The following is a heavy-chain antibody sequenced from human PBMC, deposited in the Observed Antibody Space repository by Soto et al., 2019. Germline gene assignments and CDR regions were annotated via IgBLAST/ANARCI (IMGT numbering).Heavy chain of an antibody. Sequence: SETLSLTCTVSGGSISSGDYYWSWIRQPPGKGLECIGYVSHSEGTYYNPSPMSRLIISIDTSTNQFSLNLNSVTAADTAVYYCARADDYTYRFDYWGQGTLVTVSS. CDR3: ARADDYTYRFDY. V-gene: IGHV4-30-4*01. J-gene: IGHJ4*02. D-gene: IGHD4-4*01. CDR2: VSHSEGT. CDR1: GGSISSGDYY.